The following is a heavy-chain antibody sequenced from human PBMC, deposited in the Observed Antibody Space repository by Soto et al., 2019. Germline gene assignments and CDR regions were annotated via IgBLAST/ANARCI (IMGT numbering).Heavy chain of an antibody. V-gene: IGHV4-59*08. CDR3: ARLLEMAGNDAFDI. J-gene: IGHJ3*02. Sequence: TSETLSLTCTVSGGSISPYYWSWIRQPPGKGLEWIAYIYYSGSTNYNPSLKSRVTISVDTSKNHFSLKLSSATAADTAMYYCARLLEMAGNDAFDIWGQGTMVTVSS. CDR1: GGSISPYY. CDR2: IYYSGST. D-gene: IGHD6-19*01.